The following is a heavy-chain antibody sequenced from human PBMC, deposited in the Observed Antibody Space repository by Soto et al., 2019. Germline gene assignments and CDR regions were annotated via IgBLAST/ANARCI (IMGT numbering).Heavy chain of an antibody. CDR3: AQVGVPRYCSRSSCHPAGAY. J-gene: IGHJ4*02. Sequence: GGSLRLSCAGSGFTFSNYGLHWVRQAPGKGLEWVAVISYDGSHKYYADSVKGRFTISRDNSNNMLYLQMDSLRAEDTAVYYCAQVGVPRYCSRSSCHPAGAYWGQGTLVTVSS. V-gene: IGHV3-30*18. CDR1: GFTFSNYG. D-gene: IGHD2-15*01. CDR2: ISYDGSHK.